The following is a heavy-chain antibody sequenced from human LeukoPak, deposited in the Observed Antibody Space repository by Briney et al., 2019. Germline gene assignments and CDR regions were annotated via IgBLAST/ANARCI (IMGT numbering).Heavy chain of an antibody. CDR3: ARAGAAAGAPFDY. CDR1: GGTFSSYA. Sequence: SVKVSCKASGGTFSSYAISWVRQAPGQGLEWMGGIIPIFGTANYAQKFQGRVTITADESTSTAYMELNSLRSEDTAVYYCARAGAAAGAPFDYWGQGTLVTVSS. V-gene: IGHV1-69*01. D-gene: IGHD6-13*01. CDR2: IIPIFGTA. J-gene: IGHJ4*02.